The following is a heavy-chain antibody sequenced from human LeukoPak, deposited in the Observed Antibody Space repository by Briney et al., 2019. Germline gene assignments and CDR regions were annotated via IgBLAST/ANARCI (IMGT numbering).Heavy chain of an antibody. CDR2: ISYDGSNK. Sequence: PGGSLRLSCAASGFTFSSYAMHWVRQAPGKGLEWVAVISYDGSNKYYADSVKGRFTISRDNSKNTLYLQMNSLRAEDTAVYYCARRGGGNYDILTGYYSAFDIWGQGTMVTVSS. D-gene: IGHD3-9*01. V-gene: IGHV3-30*04. J-gene: IGHJ3*02. CDR3: ARRGGGNYDILTGYYSAFDI. CDR1: GFTFSSYA.